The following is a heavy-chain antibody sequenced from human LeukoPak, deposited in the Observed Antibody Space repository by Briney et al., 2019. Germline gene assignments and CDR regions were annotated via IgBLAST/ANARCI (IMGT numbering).Heavy chain of an antibody. Sequence: GGSLRLSCAASGFTFSSYWMSWVRQAPGKGLEWVANIKQDGSEKYYVDSVKGRFTISRDNAKNSLYLQMNSLRAEDTAVYYCARADSGYDLGGPDYWGQGTLVTVSS. J-gene: IGHJ4*02. D-gene: IGHD5-12*01. CDR1: GFTFSSYW. V-gene: IGHV3-7*01. CDR2: IKQDGSEK. CDR3: ARADSGYDLGGPDY.